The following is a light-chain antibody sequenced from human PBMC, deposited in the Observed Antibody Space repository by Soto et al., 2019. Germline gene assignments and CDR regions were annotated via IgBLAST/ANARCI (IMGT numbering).Light chain of an antibody. V-gene: IGKV3-15*01. Sequence: EIVMTQSPATLSVSPGERATLSCRASQSVSSNLAWYQQKPGQAPRLLIYGASTRATGIPARFSGSGSGTEFTLTSISLQSEDFAVYYCQQYNNWPLYTVGQGTKL. CDR1: QSVSSN. CDR2: GAS. J-gene: IGKJ2*01. CDR3: QQYNNWPLYT.